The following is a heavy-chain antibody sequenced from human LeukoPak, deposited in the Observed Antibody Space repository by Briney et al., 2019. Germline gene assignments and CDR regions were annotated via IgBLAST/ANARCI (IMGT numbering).Heavy chain of an antibody. CDR1: GGSISSRSYY. CDR3: ARQVYSSGWYSGYWYFDL. D-gene: IGHD6-19*01. J-gene: IGHJ2*01. CDR2: IYYSGST. Sequence: TSETLSLTCTVSGGSISSRSYYWGWIRQPPGKGLEWIGSIYYSGSTYYNPSLKSRVTISVDTSKNQFSLKLSSVTAADTAVYYCARQVYSSGWYSGYWYFDLWGRGTLVTVSS. V-gene: IGHV4-39*01.